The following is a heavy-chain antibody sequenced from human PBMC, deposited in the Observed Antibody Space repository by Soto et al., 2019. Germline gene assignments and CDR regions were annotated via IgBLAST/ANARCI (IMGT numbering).Heavy chain of an antibody. Sequence: QAQLVQSGAEVQKPGSSVNVSCKASGDTFNTYSISWVRQAPGQGLEWMGRIIPTVGTPNYAQKFQGRVTISADKSTSTAYMVLTSLTSDDTAVYYCATDGGSSFSSAYNYFMDVWGKGTTVTVSS. D-gene: IGHD2-2*01. CDR2: IIPTVGTP. V-gene: IGHV1-69*08. CDR3: ATDGGSSFSSAYNYFMDV. CDR1: GDTFNTYS. J-gene: IGHJ6*03.